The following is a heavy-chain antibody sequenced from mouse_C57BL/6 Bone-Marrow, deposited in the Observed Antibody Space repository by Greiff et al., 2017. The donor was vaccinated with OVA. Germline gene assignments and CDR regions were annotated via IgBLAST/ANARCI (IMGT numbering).Heavy chain of an antibody. CDR3: ARGGTSPFAY. CDR1: GYSFTGYY. D-gene: IGHD4-1*01. CDR2: INPSTGGT. Sequence: EVQLQQSGPELVKPGASVKISCKASGYSFTGYYMNWVKQSPEKSLEWIGEINPSTGGTTYNQKFKAKATLTVDKSSSTAYMQLNRLTSEDSAVYYCARGGTSPFAYWGQGTLVTVSA. J-gene: IGHJ3*01. V-gene: IGHV1-42*01.